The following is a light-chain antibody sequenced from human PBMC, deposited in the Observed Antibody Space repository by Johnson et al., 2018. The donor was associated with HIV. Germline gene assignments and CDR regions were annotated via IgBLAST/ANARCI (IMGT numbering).Light chain of an antibody. V-gene: IGLV1-51*02. J-gene: IGLJ1*01. CDR1: SFNIGINF. CDR3: GTWDSSLSAYV. Sequence: VLTQPPSVSAAPGQRVTISCSGSSFNIGINFVSWYQQVPGTAPKLLICESNKRPSGIPNRFSGSKSGTSATLGITGLQTGDEADYYCGTWDSSLSAYVFGTGTRVTVL. CDR2: ESN.